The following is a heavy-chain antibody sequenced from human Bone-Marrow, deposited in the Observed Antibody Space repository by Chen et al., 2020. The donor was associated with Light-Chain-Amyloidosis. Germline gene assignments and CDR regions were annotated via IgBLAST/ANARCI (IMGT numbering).Heavy chain of an antibody. CDR2: IYPDDLDA. J-gene: IGHJ4*02. CDR1: GYTFPNYW. Sequence: EVQLEQSGPEVKKPGESLKISCKGSGYTFPNYWIGWVRQMPGKGLEWMGVIYPDDLDARYSPSFEGQVTIPADQALPPAYLQWRSLKASDTAMYYCARRRDGYNFDYWGQGTLVTVSS. CDR3: ARRRDGYNFDY. D-gene: IGHD5-12*01. V-gene: IGHV5-51*01.